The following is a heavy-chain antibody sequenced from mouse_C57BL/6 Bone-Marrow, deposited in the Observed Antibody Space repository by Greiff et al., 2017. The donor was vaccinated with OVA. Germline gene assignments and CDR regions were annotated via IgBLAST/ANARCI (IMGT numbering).Heavy chain of an antibody. J-gene: IGHJ1*03. CDR2: INPSNGGT. D-gene: IGHD1-1*01. V-gene: IGHV1-53*01. CDR3: ARAELVLPSPAHYWYFDV. Sequence: QVQLQQPGTELVKPGASVKLSCKASGYTFTSYWMHWVKQRPGQGLEWIGNINPSNGGTNYNEKFKSKATLTVDKSSSTAYMQLSSLTSEDSAVYYCARAELVLPSPAHYWYFDVWGTGTTVTVSS. CDR1: GYTFTSYW.